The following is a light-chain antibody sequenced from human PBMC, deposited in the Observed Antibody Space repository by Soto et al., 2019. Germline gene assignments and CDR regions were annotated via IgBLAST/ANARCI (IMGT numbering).Light chain of an antibody. CDR2: DAS. CDR3: QQRSNWLYT. Sequence: EIVLTQSPATLSLSPGERATLSCRASQSVSSYLAWYQQKPGQAPRLLIYDASNRATGIPARFSGSGSGTDVTLSISSREPEDFAVYYCQQRSNWLYTFGQGTKLEIK. V-gene: IGKV3-11*01. J-gene: IGKJ2*01. CDR1: QSVSSY.